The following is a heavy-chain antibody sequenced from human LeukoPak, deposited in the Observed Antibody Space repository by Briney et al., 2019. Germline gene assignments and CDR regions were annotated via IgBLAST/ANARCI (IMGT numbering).Heavy chain of an antibody. CDR3: ARGKTTVTPGYFDY. CDR2: IKQDGSEG. Sequence: GGSLRLSCVGSGFTFSSYWMSWVRQAPGRGLEWVANIKQDGSEGYYVDSVKGRFTISRDNAKNSLYLQMISLRAEDTAVYYCARGKTTVTPGYFDYGGQGTLVTVSP. D-gene: IGHD4-17*01. CDR1: GFTFSSYW. V-gene: IGHV3-7*03. J-gene: IGHJ4*02.